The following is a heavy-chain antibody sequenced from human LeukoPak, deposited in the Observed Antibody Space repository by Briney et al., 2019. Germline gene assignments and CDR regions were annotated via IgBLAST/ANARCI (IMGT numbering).Heavy chain of an antibody. J-gene: IGHJ4*02. CDR1: GFTFSSYR. CDR3: ARDHEFASDY. CDR2: IKQDGSEK. V-gene: IGHV3-7*01. Sequence: GGSLRLSCAASGFTFSSYRMSWVRQAPGKGLEWVANIKQDGSEKYYVDSVKGRFTISRDNAKNSLYLQMNSLRAEDTAVYYCARDHEFASDYWGQGTLVTVSS.